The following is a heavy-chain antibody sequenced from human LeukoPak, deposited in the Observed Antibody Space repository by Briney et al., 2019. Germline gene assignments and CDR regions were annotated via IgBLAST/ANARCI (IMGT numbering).Heavy chain of an antibody. D-gene: IGHD1-26*01. CDR1: GYTFTSYG. CDR2: ISAYNGNT. CDR3: ARAVGLNYYYYYYMDV. J-gene: IGHJ6*03. Sequence: ASVKVSCKASGYTFTSYGISWVRQAPGQGLEWMGWISAYNGNTNYAQKLQGRVTMTTDTSTSTAYMELRSLRSDDTAVYYCARAVGLNYYYYYYMDVWGKGTTVTVSS. V-gene: IGHV1-18*01.